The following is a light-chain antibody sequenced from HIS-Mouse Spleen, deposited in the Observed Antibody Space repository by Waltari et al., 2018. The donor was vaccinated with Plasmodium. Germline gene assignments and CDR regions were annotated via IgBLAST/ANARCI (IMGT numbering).Light chain of an antibody. CDR3: CSYAGSRV. CDR2: EGS. CDR1: SSDVGSYNL. J-gene: IGLJ2*01. Sequence: QSALTQPASVSGSPGLSITISCPGTSSDVGSYNLVSWYQQHPGKAPKLMIYEGSKRPSGVSNRFSGSKSGNTASLTISGLQAEDEADYYCCSYAGSRVFGGGTKLTVL. V-gene: IGLV2-23*01.